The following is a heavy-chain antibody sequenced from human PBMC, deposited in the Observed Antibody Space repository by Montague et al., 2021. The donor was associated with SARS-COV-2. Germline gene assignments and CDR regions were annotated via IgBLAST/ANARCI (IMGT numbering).Heavy chain of an antibody. CDR3: AKSAWHNWYFDI. CDR1: GDSISRNSYY. V-gene: IGHV4-39*01. Sequence: SETLSLTCTVSGDSISRNSYYWGWIRQPPGKGLEWIGSMPYSGSTYHNSSLKSRVSIPVDTSKNQFSLKLSSMTAADTAVYYCAKSAWHNWYFDIWGRGTLVTVSS. CDR2: MPYSGST. J-gene: IGHJ2*01. D-gene: IGHD2/OR15-2a*01.